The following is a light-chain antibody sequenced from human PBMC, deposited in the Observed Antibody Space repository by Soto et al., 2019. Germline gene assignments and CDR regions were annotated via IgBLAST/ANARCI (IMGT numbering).Light chain of an antibody. Sequence: DIPMTQSPSSLSASVGDRVTITCRASQSISSYLNWYQQKPGKAPKLLIYAASSLQSGVPSRFSGSGSGTDFTLTISSLQPGDVATDYCQQYSIYPYTFGQGTALEIK. J-gene: IGKJ2*01. CDR3: QQYSIYPYT. CDR2: AAS. CDR1: QSISSY. V-gene: IGKV1-39*01.